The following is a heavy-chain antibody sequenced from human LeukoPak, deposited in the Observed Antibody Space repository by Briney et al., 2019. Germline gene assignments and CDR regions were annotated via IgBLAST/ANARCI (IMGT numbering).Heavy chain of an antibody. D-gene: IGHD5-18*01. CDR1: GFTFSTYT. CDR2: ISSSSASI. V-gene: IGHV3-48*01. CDR3: GRDRWTAMKD. J-gene: IGHJ4*02. Sequence: GGSLRLSCAASGFTFSTYTMNWVRQAPGKGLEWISYISSSSASIKYADSVKGRFTISRDNAKNSLSLQMNSLRAEDTALYYCGRDRWTAMKDWGQGTLVTVSS.